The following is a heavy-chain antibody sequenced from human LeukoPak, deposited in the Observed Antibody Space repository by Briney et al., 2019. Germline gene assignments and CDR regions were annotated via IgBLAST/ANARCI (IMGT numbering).Heavy chain of an antibody. CDR1: GFTFDDYA. CDR2: ISWNSGSI. CDR3: AKDRGSSWVFDY. Sequence: PGGSLRLSCAASGFTFDDYAVHWVRQAPGKGLEWVSGISWNSGSIGYADSVKGRFTISRDNAKNSLYLQMNSLRAEDTALYYCAKDRGSSWVFDYWGQGTLVTVSS. J-gene: IGHJ4*02. V-gene: IGHV3-9*01. D-gene: IGHD6-13*01.